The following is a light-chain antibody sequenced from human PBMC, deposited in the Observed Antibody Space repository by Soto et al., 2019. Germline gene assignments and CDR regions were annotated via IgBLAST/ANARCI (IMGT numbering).Light chain of an antibody. J-gene: IGKJ3*01. CDR2: GAS. Sequence: EIVLTQSPGTLSLSPGERATLSCRASQSVSSSYLAWYQQKPGQAPRLLIYGASSRATGIPDRFSGSGSGTDFTLTISRLEPEDFAVYYCQKYCSSLLFTFGPGTKVDIK. CDR1: QSVSSSY. V-gene: IGKV3-20*01. CDR3: QKYCSSLLFT.